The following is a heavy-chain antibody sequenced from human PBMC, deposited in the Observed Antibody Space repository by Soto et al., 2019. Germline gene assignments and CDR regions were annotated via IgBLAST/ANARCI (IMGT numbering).Heavy chain of an antibody. Sequence: PGGSLRLSCRASGFTLSDYEMHWARQAPGKGLEWVSYISTGSSTIYYADSVRGRFTISRDNAENSLFLEMKSLRPEDTAVYHCARVRAGAANGYYGMDVWGQGTTVTVSS. V-gene: IGHV3-48*03. J-gene: IGHJ6*02. D-gene: IGHD1-26*01. CDR3: ARVRAGAANGYYGMDV. CDR2: ISTGSSTI. CDR1: GFTLSDYE.